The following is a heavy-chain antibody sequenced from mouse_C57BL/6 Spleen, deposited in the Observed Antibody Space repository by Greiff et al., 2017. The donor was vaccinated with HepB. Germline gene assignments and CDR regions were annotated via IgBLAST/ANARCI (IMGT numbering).Heavy chain of an antibody. D-gene: IGHD3-3*01. CDR2: INYDGSST. Sequence: EGMQVESEGGLVQPGSSMKLSCIASGFTCSDYYMAWVRQVPEKGLEWVANINYDGSSTYYRDSLKSRCIISRDNAKNILYLQMSSLKSEDTATYYCAREEGRGYFDVWGTGTTVNVSS. CDR3: AREEGRGYFDV. V-gene: IGHV5-16*01. J-gene: IGHJ1*03. CDR1: GFTCSDYY.